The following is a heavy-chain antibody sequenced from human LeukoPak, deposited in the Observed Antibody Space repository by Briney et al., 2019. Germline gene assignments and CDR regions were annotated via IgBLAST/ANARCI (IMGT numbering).Heavy chain of an antibody. CDR3: AREGETGSGSYLGYYYYGMDV. V-gene: IGHV4-59*01. CDR2: IYYSGST. Sequence: SETLSLTCTVSGGSISSYYWSWIRQPPGKGLEWIGYIYYSGSTNYNPSLKSRVTISVDTSKNQFSLKLSSVTAADTAVYYCAREGETGSGSYLGYYYYGMDVWGQGTTVTVSS. D-gene: IGHD3-10*01. J-gene: IGHJ6*02. CDR1: GGSISSYY.